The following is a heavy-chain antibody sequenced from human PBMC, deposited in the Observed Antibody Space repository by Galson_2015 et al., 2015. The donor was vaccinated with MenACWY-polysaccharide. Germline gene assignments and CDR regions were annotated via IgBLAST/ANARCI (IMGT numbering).Heavy chain of an antibody. J-gene: IGHJ4*02. CDR1: GFTFSSYV. D-gene: IGHD3-16*01. CDR3: ARSSSSALGGSSYVTAY. Sequence: SLRLSCAASGFTFSSYVMHWVRQAPGKGLEWVAVISDGGNNKYYTDSVKGRFTISRDNSKNTQYLQMNSLRPEDTAVYYCARSSSSALGGSSYVTAYWGQGTLVTVSS. CDR2: ISDGGNNK. V-gene: IGHV3-30-3*01.